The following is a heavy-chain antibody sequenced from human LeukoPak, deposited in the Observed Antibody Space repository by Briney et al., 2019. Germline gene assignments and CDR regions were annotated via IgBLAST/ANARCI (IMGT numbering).Heavy chain of an antibody. CDR1: GGSFSGYY. CDR2: INHSGST. V-gene: IGHV4-34*01. D-gene: IGHD2-21*02. J-gene: IGHJ1*01. Sequence: SETLSLTCAVYGGSFSGYYWSWIRQPPGKGLEWIGEINHSGSTNYNPSLKSRVTISVDTSKNQFSLKLSSVTAAGTAVYYCARSSLVTARGSLFQHWGQGTLVTVSS. CDR3: ARSSLVTARGSLFQH.